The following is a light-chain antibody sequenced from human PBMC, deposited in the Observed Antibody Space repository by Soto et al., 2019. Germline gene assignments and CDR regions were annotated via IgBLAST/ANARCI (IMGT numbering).Light chain of an antibody. J-gene: IGKJ1*01. Sequence: EIILTQSPGTLALSPGDGATLSCRASQTVNRNYLAWYHQRPGQPPRLLIYGVSNRASGVPDRFSGDGSGTEVTLTIVRLDPDDFGVYYCQQYIDSPRTFGQGTRVEVK. CDR2: GVS. CDR1: QTVNRNY. CDR3: QQYIDSPRT. V-gene: IGKV3-20*01.